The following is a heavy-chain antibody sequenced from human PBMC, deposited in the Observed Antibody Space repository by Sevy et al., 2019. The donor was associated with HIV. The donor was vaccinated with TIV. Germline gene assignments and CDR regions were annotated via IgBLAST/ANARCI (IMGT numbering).Heavy chain of an antibody. V-gene: IGHV3-15*01. Sequence: GGSLRLSCAASGFTFSNAWMSWVRQAPGKGLEWVGRIKSKTDGGTTDYAAPVKGRFTISRDDSKNTLYLQMNSLKTEDTAVYYCTTDHTAMENYAEYFQHWGQGTLVTVPQ. CDR1: GFTFSNAW. D-gene: IGHD5-18*01. CDR3: TTDHTAMENYAEYFQH. CDR2: IKSKTDGGTT. J-gene: IGHJ1*01.